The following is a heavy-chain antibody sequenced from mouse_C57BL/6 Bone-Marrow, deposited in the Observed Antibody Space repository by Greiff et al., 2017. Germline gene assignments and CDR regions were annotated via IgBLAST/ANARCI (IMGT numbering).Heavy chain of an antibody. V-gene: IGHV1-72*01. Sequence: QVQLQQPGAELVKPGASVKLSCKASGYTFTSYWMHWVKQRPGRGLGWIGRIDPNSGGTKYNERFKSKATMTVDKPSSPAYMQLSSLTSEDSAVEYCARTFLFITTVGGFAYWGRGTLVTVSA. CDR2: IDPNSGGT. CDR1: GYTFTSYW. D-gene: IGHD1-1*01. CDR3: ARTFLFITTVGGFAY. J-gene: IGHJ3*01.